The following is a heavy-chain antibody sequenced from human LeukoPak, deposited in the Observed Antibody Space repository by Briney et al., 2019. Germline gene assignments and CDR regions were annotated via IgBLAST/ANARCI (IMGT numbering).Heavy chain of an antibody. CDR1: GFTFSSYG. CDR3: AKGDFWSGPSAFHI. V-gene: IGHV3-23*01. Sequence: GGSLRLSCVASGFTFSSYGMNWVRQAPGKRLEWVAEISGSGGRTYSADSVKGRFTFSRDNSKNTLYLEMNSLRVEDTAVYYCAKGDFWSGPSAFHIWGQGTMVIVSS. D-gene: IGHD3-3*01. CDR2: ISGSGGRT. J-gene: IGHJ3*02.